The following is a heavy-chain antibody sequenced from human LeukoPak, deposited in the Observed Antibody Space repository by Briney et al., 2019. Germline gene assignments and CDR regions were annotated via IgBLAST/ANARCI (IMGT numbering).Heavy chain of an antibody. CDR3: AKGYSSGWDYDY. CDR2: ISGSGGST. Sequence: GGSLRLSCAVSGFTFSSYAMSWVRQAPGKGLEWVSAISGSGGSTYYADSVKGRFTISRDNSKNTLYLQMNSLRAEDTAVYYCAKGYSSGWDYDYWGQGTLVTVSS. J-gene: IGHJ4*02. CDR1: GFTFSSYA. V-gene: IGHV3-23*01. D-gene: IGHD6-19*01.